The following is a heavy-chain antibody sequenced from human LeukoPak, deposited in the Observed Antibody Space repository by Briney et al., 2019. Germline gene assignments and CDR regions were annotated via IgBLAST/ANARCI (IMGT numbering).Heavy chain of an antibody. CDR2: ISGSGDIT. CDR1: GFNFRSYA. V-gene: IGHV3-23*01. D-gene: IGHD3-16*02. J-gene: IGHJ4*02. Sequence: PGGSQRPSCAASGFNFRSYAMCWVRQAPGKGLEWISAISGSGDITYYTDSMKGRFTISRDNSKNTLYLQMNSLRADDTAVYYCAKETEERFGELSPDWGQGILVTVSS. CDR3: AKETEERFGELSPD.